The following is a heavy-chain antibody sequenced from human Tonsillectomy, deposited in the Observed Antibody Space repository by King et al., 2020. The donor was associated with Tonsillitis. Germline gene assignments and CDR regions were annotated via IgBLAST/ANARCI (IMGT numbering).Heavy chain of an antibody. CDR2: IDYSGIS. CDR3: AREVDYAKFGGPTCFDP. D-gene: IGHD4-17*01. J-gene: IGHJ5*02. V-gene: IGHV4-59*01. CDR1: DASISAYY. Sequence: VQLQESGPGLVKPSETLYLRCSVSDASISAYYWSWIRQPPGKGLGWHGHIDYSGISKYNPSLTSRVTISVDTSKNQFSLKLTSVTAADTAVYYCAREVDYAKFGGPTCFDPWGQGTLATSSP.